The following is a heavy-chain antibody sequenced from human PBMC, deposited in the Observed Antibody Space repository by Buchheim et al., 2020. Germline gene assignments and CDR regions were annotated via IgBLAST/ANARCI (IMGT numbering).Heavy chain of an antibody. Sequence: EVQLLESGGGLVQPGGSLRLSCAASGFTFSSYAMSWVRQVPGKGLEWVSSISDSGVTTSFADSVKGRFTISRDNSKNTLDMQMNSLRAEDTAVYYCAEAMRASDYWGQGTL. V-gene: IGHV3-23*01. CDR3: AEAMRASDY. J-gene: IGHJ4*02. CDR2: ISDSGVTT. CDR1: GFTFSSYA.